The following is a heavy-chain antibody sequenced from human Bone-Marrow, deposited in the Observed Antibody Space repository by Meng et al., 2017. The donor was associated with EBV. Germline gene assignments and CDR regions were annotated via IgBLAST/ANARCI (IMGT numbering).Heavy chain of an antibody. Sequence: RVVWAQAELQCVGASVMDSGKAFFFPFPGFGMTWVRQSPGQCLESRGWLHTYTGETYYGRSVQGRGTMTGPTSTKTAYMELSCLRSDCTAAYYNARSERAAVSRTSCSDDSWGQGTLVTVSS. CDR3: ARSERAAVSRTSCSDDS. J-gene: IGHJ5*01. CDR1: FFPFPGFG. CDR2: LHTYTGET. V-gene: IGHV1-18*01. D-gene: IGHD1-1*01.